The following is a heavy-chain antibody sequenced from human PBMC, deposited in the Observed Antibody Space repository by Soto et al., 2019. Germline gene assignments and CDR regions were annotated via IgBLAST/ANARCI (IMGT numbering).Heavy chain of an antibody. Sequence: EVQLVESGGGLIHPGGSLRLSCAASGLTVSGNYMGWVRQAPGKGLAWVSGIYSDGSTIYADSVKGRFTIFRDNSKNTLYLQMNSLRAEDTAVYHCERASSRWGSEAAYWGQGTLVTVSS. J-gene: IGHJ4*02. CDR3: ERASSRWGSEAAY. CDR2: IYSDGST. CDR1: GLTVSGNY. V-gene: IGHV3-53*01. D-gene: IGHD7-27*01.